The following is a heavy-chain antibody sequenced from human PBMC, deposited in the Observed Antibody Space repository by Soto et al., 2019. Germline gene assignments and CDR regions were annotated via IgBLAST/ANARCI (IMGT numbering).Heavy chain of an antibody. D-gene: IGHD3-10*01. Sequence: PGGSLRLSCAASGFTFSSYSMNWVSQAPGKGLEWVSYISSSSSTIYYADSVKGRFTISRDNSKNTLYLQMISLRAEDTAVYYCARAVRSGSYPYYYYGMDVWGQGTTVTVSS. CDR1: GFTFSSYS. V-gene: IGHV3-48*01. J-gene: IGHJ6*02. CDR2: ISSSSSTI. CDR3: ARAVRSGSYPYYYYGMDV.